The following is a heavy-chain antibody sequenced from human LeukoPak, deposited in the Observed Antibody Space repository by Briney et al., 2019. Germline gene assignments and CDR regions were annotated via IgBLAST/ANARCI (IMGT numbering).Heavy chain of an antibody. V-gene: IGHV4-59*02. D-gene: IGHD6-19*01. Sequence: SETLSLTCSVSGVSVSNHYWSWIRQPPGKGLEWIGWCYYSGGTYFNPSLGSRVTISAHTSRNHLSLNLRSLTAADTAVYYCARHSSGWHFDSWGQGALVTVSS. CDR3: ARHSSGWHFDS. J-gene: IGHJ4*02. CDR1: GVSVSNHY. CDR2: CYYSGGT.